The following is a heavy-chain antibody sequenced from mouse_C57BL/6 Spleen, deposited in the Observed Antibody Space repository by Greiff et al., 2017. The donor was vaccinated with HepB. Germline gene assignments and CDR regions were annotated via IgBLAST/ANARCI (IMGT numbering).Heavy chain of an antibody. CDR3: ARGDYYGSRWYFDV. CDR1: GFTFSDYG. V-gene: IGHV5-17*01. J-gene: IGHJ1*03. CDR2: ISSGSSTI. D-gene: IGHD1-1*01. Sequence: EVQRVESGGGLVKPGGSLKLSCAASGFTFSDYGMHWVRQAPEKGLEWVAYISSGSSTIYYADTVKGRFTISRDNAKNTLFLQMTSLRSEDTAMYYCARGDYYGSRWYFDVWGTGTTVTVSS.